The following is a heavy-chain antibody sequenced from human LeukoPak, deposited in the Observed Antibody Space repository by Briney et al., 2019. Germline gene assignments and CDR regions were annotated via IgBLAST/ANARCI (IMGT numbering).Heavy chain of an antibody. J-gene: IGHJ5*02. CDR2: IEHCDPYT. D-gene: IGHD6-19*01. V-gene: IGHV5-10-1*01. Sequence: GGSLNISGKGSDYNFINYSMSGAGLLPGKGLEWMDRIEHCDPYTNTNPSFQGHVTISADKSISTAFLQWSSLKASDTAMYYCARHPYSSGWGWFAPWGQGTLVTVSS. CDR3: ARHPYSSGWGWFAP. CDR1: DYNFINYS.